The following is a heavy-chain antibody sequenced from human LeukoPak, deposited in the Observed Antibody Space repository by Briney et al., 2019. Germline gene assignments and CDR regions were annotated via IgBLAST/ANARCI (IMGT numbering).Heavy chain of an antibody. J-gene: IGHJ6*03. Sequence: GGSLRLSCAASGFTFSNAWMSWVRQAPGKGLEWVGRIKSKTDGGTTDYAAPVKGRFTISRDDSKNTLYLQMNSLKTEDTAVYYCTTDCLGGGDCYMYYYYYYMDVWGKGTTVTVSS. CDR1: GFTFSNAW. V-gene: IGHV3-15*01. CDR2: IKSKTDGGTT. D-gene: IGHD2-21*02. CDR3: TTDCLGGGDCYMYYYYYYMDV.